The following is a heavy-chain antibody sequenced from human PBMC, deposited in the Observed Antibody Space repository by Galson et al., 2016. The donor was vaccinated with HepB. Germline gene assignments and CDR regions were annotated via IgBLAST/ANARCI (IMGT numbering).Heavy chain of an antibody. J-gene: IGHJ4*02. CDR2: IWFDGSKQ. CDR1: DFTFSGYG. Sequence: SLRLSCATFDFTFSGYGMHWVRQAPGKGLEWVALIWFDGSKQYYSDSEKGRFTISRDNSRNTLYLQMNSLRAEDTAVYYCARSASYYDSNGYYRDPFDFWGPGTLVTVSS. CDR3: ARSASYYDSNGYYRDPFDF. V-gene: IGHV3-33*08. D-gene: IGHD3-22*01.